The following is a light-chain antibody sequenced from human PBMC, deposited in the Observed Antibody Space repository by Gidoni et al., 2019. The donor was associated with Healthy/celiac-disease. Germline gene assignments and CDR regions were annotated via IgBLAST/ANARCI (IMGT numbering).Light chain of an antibody. CDR2: AAS. CDR3: QQSYSTPRT. Sequence: IQMTQSPSSLSASVVDRVTITCRASQSISSYLNWYQQKPEKAPKLLIYAASSLQSGVPSRFSGSGSGTEFTLTISSLQPEDFATYYCQQSYSTPRTFGQGTKVEIK. CDR1: QSISSY. V-gene: IGKV1-39*01. J-gene: IGKJ1*01.